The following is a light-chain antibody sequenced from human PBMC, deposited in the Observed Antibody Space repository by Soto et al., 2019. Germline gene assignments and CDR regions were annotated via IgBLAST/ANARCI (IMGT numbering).Light chain of an antibody. Sequence: DIQMTQSPSSLSASVGDRVTITCRASQGISNYLAWYQQQPGKVPKLLIYVASTLQSGVPSRFSGSGSGTDFTLTISSLQPEDVETYYCQKYNSAPWTFGQGTKVDIK. CDR2: VAS. CDR1: QGISNY. J-gene: IGKJ1*01. CDR3: QKYNSAPWT. V-gene: IGKV1-27*01.